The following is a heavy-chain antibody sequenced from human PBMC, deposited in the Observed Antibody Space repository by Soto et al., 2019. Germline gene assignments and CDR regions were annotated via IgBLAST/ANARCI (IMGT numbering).Heavy chain of an antibody. D-gene: IGHD3-16*01. J-gene: IGHJ3*01. CDR2: ISWNSENI. Sequence: EVQLVESGGDLVQPGRSLRLSCAASGFTFDDYPMHWGRQAPGKGLEWVSGISWNSENIGYADAVKGRFTISRDNAKKTLSLQMSGLRAEDTALYFCVKDGLTAILGPVYEGVNVWGRGTMVTVSS. CDR3: VKDGLTAILGPVYEGVNV. V-gene: IGHV3-9*01. CDR1: GFTFDDYP.